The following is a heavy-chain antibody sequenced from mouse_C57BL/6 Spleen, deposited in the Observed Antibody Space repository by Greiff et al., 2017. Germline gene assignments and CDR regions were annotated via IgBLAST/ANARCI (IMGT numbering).Heavy chain of an antibody. D-gene: IGHD2-4*01. CDR2: IRSKSNNYAT. V-gene: IGHV10-1*01. Sequence: EVMLVESGGGLVQPKGSLKLSCAASGFSFNTYAMNWVRQAPGKGLEWVARIRSKSNNYATYYADSVKDRFTISRDDSESMLYLQMNNLKTEDTAMYYCVRHDDYDDEDAMDYWGQGTSVTVSS. CDR1: GFSFNTYA. J-gene: IGHJ4*01. CDR3: VRHDDYDDEDAMDY.